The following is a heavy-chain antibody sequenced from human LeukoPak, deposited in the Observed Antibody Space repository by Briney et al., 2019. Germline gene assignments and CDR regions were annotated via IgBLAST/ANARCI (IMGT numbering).Heavy chain of an antibody. CDR2: IYYSGST. V-gene: IGHV4-59*01. Sequence: SETLSLTCTVSGGSISSYYWSWIRQPPGKGLEWIGYIYYSGSTNYNPSLKSRVTISVDTSKNQFSLKLSSVTAADTAVYYCARSDSSSWGYYYYYYMDVWGKGTTVTVSS. CDR3: ARSDSSSWGYYYYYYMDV. CDR1: GGSISSYY. D-gene: IGHD6-13*01. J-gene: IGHJ6*03.